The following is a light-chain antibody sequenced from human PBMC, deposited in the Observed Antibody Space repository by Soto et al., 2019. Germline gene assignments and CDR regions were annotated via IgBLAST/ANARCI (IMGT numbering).Light chain of an antibody. V-gene: IGLV2-23*01. J-gene: IGLJ3*02. CDR3: CSYAGSSIWV. Sequence: QSVLTQPASVSGSPGQSITISCTGTSSDVGRYNLVSWYQQHPGKAPHLMIYEDNKRPSGVSNRFSGSKSGNRASLTISGLKADDEADYYCCSYAGSSIWVFGGGTKLTVL. CDR1: SSDVGRYNL. CDR2: EDN.